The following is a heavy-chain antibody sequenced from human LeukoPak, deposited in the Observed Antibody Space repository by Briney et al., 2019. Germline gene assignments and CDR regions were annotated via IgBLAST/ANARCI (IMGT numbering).Heavy chain of an antibody. CDR3: AKRGVVIRVILVGFHKEAYYFDS. D-gene: IGHD3-22*01. Sequence: PGGSLRLSCAVSGITLSNYGMSWVRQAPGKGLEWVAGISDSGGRTNYADSVKGRFTISRDNPENTLYPQMNSLRAEDTAVYFCAKRGVVIRVILVGFHKEAYYFDSWGQGALVTVSS. J-gene: IGHJ4*02. CDR1: GITLSNYG. CDR2: ISDSGGRT. V-gene: IGHV3-23*01.